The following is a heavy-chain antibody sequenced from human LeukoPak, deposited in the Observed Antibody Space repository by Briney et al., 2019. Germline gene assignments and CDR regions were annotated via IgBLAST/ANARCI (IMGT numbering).Heavy chain of an antibody. CDR1: GFTFRTYW. D-gene: IGHD6-13*01. CDR2: IKQDGSEK. J-gene: IGHJ4*02. Sequence: QPGRSLRLSCAASGFTFRTYWMSWVRQAPGKGLEWVANIKQDGSEKYYVDSVKGRFTISRDNAKNSLYLQVNSLRAEDTAIYYCARNHIAAAGAADYWGQGTLVTVSS. CDR3: ARNHIAAAGAADY. V-gene: IGHV3-7*01.